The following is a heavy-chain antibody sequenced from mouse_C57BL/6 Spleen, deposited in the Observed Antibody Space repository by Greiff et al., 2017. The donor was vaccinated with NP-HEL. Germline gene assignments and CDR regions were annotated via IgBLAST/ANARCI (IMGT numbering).Heavy chain of an antibody. CDR1: GYTFTDYN. CDR3: ARKDGYYVAMDY. CDR2: INPNNGGT. D-gene: IGHD2-3*01. Sequence: EVKLMESGPELVKPGASVKIPCKASGYTFTDYNMDWVKQSHGKSLEWIGDINPNNGGTIYNQKFKGKATLTVDKSSSTAYMELRSLTSEDTAVYYCARKDGYYVAMDYWGQGTSVTVSS. J-gene: IGHJ4*01. V-gene: IGHV1-18*01.